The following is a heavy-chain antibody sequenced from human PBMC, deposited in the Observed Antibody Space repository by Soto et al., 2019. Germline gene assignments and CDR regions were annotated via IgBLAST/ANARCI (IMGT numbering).Heavy chain of an antibody. Sequence: SDTLSLTCAVYGGSFSGYYWSWIRQPPGKGLEWIGEINHSGSTNYNPSLKSRVTISVDTSKNQFSLKLSSVTAADTAVYYCVRGDKGGFDLWGQGTTVTVSS. V-gene: IGHV4-34*01. CDR3: VRGDKGGFDL. D-gene: IGHD2-15*01. CDR1: GGSFSGYY. CDR2: INHSGST. J-gene: IGHJ3*01.